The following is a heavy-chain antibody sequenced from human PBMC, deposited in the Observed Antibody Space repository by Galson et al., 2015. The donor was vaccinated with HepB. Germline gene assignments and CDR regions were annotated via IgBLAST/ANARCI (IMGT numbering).Heavy chain of an antibody. CDR2: IYPGDSDT. V-gene: IGHV5-51*01. J-gene: IGHJ4*02. Sequence: QSGAEVKKPGESLRISCKGSGYSFTSYWIGWVRQMPGKGLEWMGIIYPGDSDTRYSPSFQGQVTISADKSISTAYPQWSSLKASDTAMYYCARLGRDPLSIPYYFDYWGQGTLVTVSS. CDR3: ARLGRDPLSIPYYFDY. CDR1: GYSFTSYW. D-gene: IGHD3-10*01.